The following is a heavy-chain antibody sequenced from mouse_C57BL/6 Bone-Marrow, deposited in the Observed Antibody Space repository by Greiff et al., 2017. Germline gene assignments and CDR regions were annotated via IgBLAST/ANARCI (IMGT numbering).Heavy chain of an antibody. CDR1: GYSITSGYY. V-gene: IGHV3-6*01. J-gene: IGHJ2*01. D-gene: IGHD1-1*01. CDR3: ARGGIDYYGSSFYFDY. Sequence: EVQLLESGPGLVKPSQSLSLTCSVTGYSITSGYYWNWIRQFPGNKLEWMGYISYDGSNNYNPSLKNRISITRDTSKNQFFLKLNSVTTEDTATYYCARGGIDYYGSSFYFDYWGQGTTLTVSS. CDR2: ISYDGSN.